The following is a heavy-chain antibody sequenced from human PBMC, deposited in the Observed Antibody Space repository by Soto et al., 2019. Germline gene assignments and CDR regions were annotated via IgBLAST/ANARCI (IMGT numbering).Heavy chain of an antibody. D-gene: IGHD3-3*01. CDR2: ISYDGSNK. CDR3: ARDPEAPKPYDFWSGSPTSHFDY. V-gene: IGHV3-30*19. Sequence: GGSLRLSCAASGFTFSKYGMHWVRQPPGKGLEWVAVISYDGSNKYYADSVKGRFTISRDNSKNTLYLQMNSLRAEDTAVYYCARDPEAPKPYDFWSGSPTSHFDYWGQGTLVTVSS. CDR1: GFTFSKYG. J-gene: IGHJ4*02.